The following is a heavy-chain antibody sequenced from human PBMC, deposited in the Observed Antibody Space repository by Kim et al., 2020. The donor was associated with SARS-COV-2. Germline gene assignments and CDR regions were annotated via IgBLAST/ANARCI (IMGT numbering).Heavy chain of an antibody. Sequence: SETLSLTCTVSGGSISSYYWSWIRQPPGKGLEWIGYIYYSGSTNYNPSLKSRVTISVDTSKNQFSLKLSSVTAADTAVYYCARAPRITMVRGVITWIDAFDIGGPGTMGTVSS. J-gene: IGHJ3*02. D-gene: IGHD3-10*01. V-gene: IGHV4-59*01. CDR1: GGSISSYY. CDR3: ARAPRITMVRGVITWIDAFDI. CDR2: IYYSGST.